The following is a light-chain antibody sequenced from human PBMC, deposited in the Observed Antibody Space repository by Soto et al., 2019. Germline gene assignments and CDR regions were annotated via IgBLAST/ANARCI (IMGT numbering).Light chain of an antibody. CDR1: SSDIGVYDF. CDR3: SSYTTSTNRV. J-gene: IGLJ3*02. Sequence: QSALTQPASVSGSPGQSIIISCTGTSSDIGVYDFVSWYQQHPGRAPKLLIYDVTNRPSGISDRFSGSKSGNTASLTISGLQPEDEADYYCSSYTTSTNRVFGGGTKVTVL. CDR2: DVT. V-gene: IGLV2-14*01.